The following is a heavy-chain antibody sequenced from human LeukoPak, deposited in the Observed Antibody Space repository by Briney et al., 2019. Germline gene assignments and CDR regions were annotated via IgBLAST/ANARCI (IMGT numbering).Heavy chain of an antibody. CDR3: ARGAGCTGGDCSPDWLHP. CDR1: AGHISSYY. Sequence: SETLSLTCTVSAGHISSYYWSWIRQPPGEGLEWIGYVYYSARTDYNPSLKSRVSISVDKLKSQVSLKLSSVPAADTGVYFCARGAGCTGGDCSPDWLHPWGPGLLVTVSS. V-gene: IGHV4-59*12. D-gene: IGHD2-21*02. CDR2: VYYSART. J-gene: IGHJ5*02.